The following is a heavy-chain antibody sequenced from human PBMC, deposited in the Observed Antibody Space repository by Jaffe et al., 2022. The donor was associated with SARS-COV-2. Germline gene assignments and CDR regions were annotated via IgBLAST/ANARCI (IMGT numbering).Heavy chain of an antibody. V-gene: IGHV3-15*01. CDR1: GFTFSNAW. CDR3: TTGVHGRMVRGVITPIDYYYYYMDV. Sequence: EVQLVESGGGLVKPGGSLRLSCAASGFTFSNAWMSWVRQAPGKGLEWVGRIKSKTDGGTTDYAAPVKGRFTISRDDSKNTLYLQMNSLKTEDTAVYYCTTGVHGRMVRGVITPIDYYYYYMDVWGKGTTVTVSS. CDR2: IKSKTDGGTT. D-gene: IGHD3-10*01. J-gene: IGHJ6*03.